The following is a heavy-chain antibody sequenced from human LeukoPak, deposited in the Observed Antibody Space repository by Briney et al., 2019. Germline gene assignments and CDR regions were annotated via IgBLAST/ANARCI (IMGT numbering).Heavy chain of an antibody. CDR3: AGYCSGGSCYS. D-gene: IGHD2-15*01. V-gene: IGHV3-66*02. CDR2: IYSGGST. CDR1: GFTVSSNY. Sequence: GGSLRLSCAASGFTVSSNYMSWVRQAPGKGLEWVSVIYSGGSTYYADSVKGRFTIPRDNSKNTLYLQMNSLRAEDTAVYYCAGYCSGGSCYSWGQGTLVTVSS. J-gene: IGHJ4*02.